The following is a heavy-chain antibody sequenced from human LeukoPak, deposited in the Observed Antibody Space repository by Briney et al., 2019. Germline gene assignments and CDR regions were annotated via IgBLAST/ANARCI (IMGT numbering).Heavy chain of an antibody. CDR2: ISGSGGST. Sequence: QSGGSLRLSRAASGFTFSSYGMSWVRQAPGKGLEWVSAISGSGGSTYYADSVKGRFTISRDNSKNTLYLQMNSLRAEDTAVYYCAKDTLPSRDGYNPGDFDYWGQGTLVTVSS. CDR1: GFTFSSYG. D-gene: IGHD5-24*01. V-gene: IGHV3-23*01. J-gene: IGHJ4*02. CDR3: AKDTLPSRDGYNPGDFDY.